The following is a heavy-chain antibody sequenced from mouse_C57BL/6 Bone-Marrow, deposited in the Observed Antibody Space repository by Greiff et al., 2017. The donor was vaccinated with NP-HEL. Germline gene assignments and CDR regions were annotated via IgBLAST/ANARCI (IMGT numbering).Heavy chain of an antibody. CDR2: LRLTSDNYET. J-gene: IGHJ2*01. V-gene: IGHV6-3*01. CDR1: GFTFSNYW. Sequence: EVKLEESGGGLVQPGGSMKISCVASGFTFSNYWMNWVRQSPETGLEWVAQLRLTSDNYETHYAESVKGMFTISRDDSKRSVYLQMNNLRAEDTGIYYCTGGKGYHFDYWGQGTTLTVSS. D-gene: IGHD2-2*01. CDR3: TGGKGYHFDY.